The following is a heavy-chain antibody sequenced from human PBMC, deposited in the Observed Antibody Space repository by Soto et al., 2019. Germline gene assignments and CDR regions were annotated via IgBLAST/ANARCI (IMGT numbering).Heavy chain of an antibody. CDR3: MDV. J-gene: IGHJ6*02. D-gene: IGHD3-3*01. CDR2: ISPCSGST. V-gene: IGHV1-18*01. CDR1: GYTFTSYG. Sequence: GASVQVSCKASGYTFTSYGIRWVRQAPGQGLEWMGMISPCSGSTNYAQKFQGRVTMTRDPSYYDFWSGYYTNSIPRRKPQDGMDVWGQGTTVTVSS.